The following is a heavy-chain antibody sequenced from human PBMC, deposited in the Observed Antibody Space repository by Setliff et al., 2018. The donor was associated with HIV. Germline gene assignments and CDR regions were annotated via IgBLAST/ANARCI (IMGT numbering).Heavy chain of an antibody. V-gene: IGHV4-4*02. J-gene: IGHJ4*02. CDR1: GGSISSSNW. CDR3: ARGSQWELLPYFDY. CDR2: IYTSGST. D-gene: IGHD1-26*01. Sequence: SETLSLTCAVSGGSISSSNWWRWVRQPPGKGLEWIGEIYTSGSTNYNPSLESRVTISVDTSKNQFSLKLSSVTAADTAVFYCARGSQWELLPYFDYWGQGTLVTVSS.